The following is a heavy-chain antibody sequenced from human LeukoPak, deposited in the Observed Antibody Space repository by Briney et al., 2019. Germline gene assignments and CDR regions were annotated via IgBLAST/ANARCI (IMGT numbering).Heavy chain of an antibody. CDR2: ISWNSGSI. V-gene: IGHV3-9*01. D-gene: IGHD6-13*01. Sequence: GGSLRLSCAASGFTFDDYAMHWVRQAPGKGLEWVSGISWNSGSIAYADSVKGRFTISRDNSKNTLYLQMNSLRAEDTAVYYCARSYSSTPQYYYYYYMDVWGKGTTVTVSS. J-gene: IGHJ6*03. CDR1: GFTFDDYA. CDR3: ARSYSSTPQYYYYYYMDV.